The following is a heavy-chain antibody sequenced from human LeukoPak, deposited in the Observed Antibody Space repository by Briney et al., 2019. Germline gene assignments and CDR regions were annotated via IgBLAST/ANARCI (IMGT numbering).Heavy chain of an antibody. Sequence: ASVKVSCKAPGYTFTGYYIHWLRQAPGQGLEWMGWINPHSDDRNYAQRFQGRVTMTRDTSISTVYMELSGLTSDDTAVYYCARDGPCSSTSCQNFDSWGQGALVTVSS. CDR1: GYTFTGYY. V-gene: IGHV1-2*02. J-gene: IGHJ4*02. CDR3: ARDGPCSSTSCQNFDS. CDR2: INPHSDDR. D-gene: IGHD2-2*01.